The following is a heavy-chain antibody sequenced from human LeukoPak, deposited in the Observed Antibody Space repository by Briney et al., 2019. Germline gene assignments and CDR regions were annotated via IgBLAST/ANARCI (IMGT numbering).Heavy chain of an antibody. CDR1: GGTFSSYA. J-gene: IGHJ6*03. CDR2: IIPIFGTA. D-gene: IGHD2-2*01. Sequence: GASVKVSCKASGGTFSSYAISWVRQAPGQGLERMGGIIPIFGTANYAQKFQGRVTITTDESTSTAYMELSSLRSEDTAVYYCARATIPAAADPISYYYYMDVWGKGTTVTVSS. CDR3: ARATIPAAADPISYYYYMDV. V-gene: IGHV1-69*05.